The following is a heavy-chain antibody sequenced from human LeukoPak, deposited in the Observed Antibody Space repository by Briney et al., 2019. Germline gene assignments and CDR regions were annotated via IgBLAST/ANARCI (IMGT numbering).Heavy chain of an antibody. J-gene: IGHJ4*02. CDR1: GFIVSSHY. CDR2: IYSGGST. D-gene: IGHD3-10*01. CDR3: ARAPTYFSGSGSPYYFDY. Sequence: GGSLRLSCAASGFIVSSHYMSWVRQAPGKGLVWVSTIYSGGSTYYADSVKGRFTISRDNSKNTLYLQMNSLRAEDTAVYYCARAPTYFSGSGSPYYFDYWGQGTLVTVSS. V-gene: IGHV3-53*01.